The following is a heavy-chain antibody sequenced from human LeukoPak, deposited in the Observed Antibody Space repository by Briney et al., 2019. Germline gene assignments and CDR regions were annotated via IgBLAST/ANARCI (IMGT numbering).Heavy chain of an antibody. CDR2: IYSGGST. CDR3: AREGAYYGDSDAFDI. V-gene: IGHV3-53*01. Sequence: PGGSLRLSCAASGFTVSGNYMSWVRQAPGKGLEWVSVIYSGGSTYYADSVKGRFTISRDNAKNSLYLQMNSLRAEDTAVYYCAREGAYYGDSDAFDIWGQGTMVTVSS. CDR1: GFTVSGNY. D-gene: IGHD4-17*01. J-gene: IGHJ3*02.